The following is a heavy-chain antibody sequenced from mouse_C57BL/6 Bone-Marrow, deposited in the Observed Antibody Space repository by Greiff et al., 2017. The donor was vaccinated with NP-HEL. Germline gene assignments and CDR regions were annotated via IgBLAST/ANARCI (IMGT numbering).Heavy chain of an antibody. CDR1: GYTFTSYW. V-gene: IGHV1-52*01. Sequence: QVQLKQPGAELVRPGSSVKLSCKASGYTFTSYWMHWVKQRPIQGLEWIGNIDPSDSETHYNQKFKDKATLTVDKSSSTAYMQRSSLTSEYSAVYYCARGGVITTYYFDYWGQGTTRTVSS. J-gene: IGHJ2*01. CDR2: IDPSDSET. CDR3: ARGGVITTYYFDY. D-gene: IGHD1-1*01.